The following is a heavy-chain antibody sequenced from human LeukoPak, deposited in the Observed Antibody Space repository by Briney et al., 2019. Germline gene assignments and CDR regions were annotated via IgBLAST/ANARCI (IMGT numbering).Heavy chain of an antibody. CDR1: GFTFRDYW. D-gene: IGHD3-22*01. Sequence: GGSLRLSCAASGFTFRDYWMSWVRQAPRKGLEWVANIKQGGTEQYYVDSVKGRFTISRDNAKNSLYLQMNSLRAEDTAIYYCARDGFTMIVVGWYFDLWGRGTLVTVSS. CDR3: ARDGFTMIVVGWYFDL. J-gene: IGHJ2*01. CDR2: IKQGGTEQ. V-gene: IGHV3-7*05.